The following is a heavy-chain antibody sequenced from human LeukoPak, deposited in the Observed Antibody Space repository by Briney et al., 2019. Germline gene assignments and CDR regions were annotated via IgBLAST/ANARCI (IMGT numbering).Heavy chain of an antibody. V-gene: IGHV3-13*01. CDR2: IGIAGDT. CDR3: VRGGIAVAGLDAFDI. CDR1: GFTFSKYD. J-gene: IGHJ3*02. D-gene: IGHD6-19*01. Sequence: GGSLRLSCAASGFTFSKYDMYWVRQVTGKGPECVSAIGIAGDTKYTDSVKGRFTISRENGKDSLYLHMNSLRAEDTAVYYCVRGGIAVAGLDAFDIWGQGTVVTVFS.